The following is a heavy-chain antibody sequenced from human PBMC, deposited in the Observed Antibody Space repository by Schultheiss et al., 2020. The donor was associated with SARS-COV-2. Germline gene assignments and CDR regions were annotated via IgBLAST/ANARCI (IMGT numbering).Heavy chain of an antibody. Sequence: SQTLSLTCAVYGGSFSGYYWSWIRQPPGKGLEWIGYIYYSGSTNYNPSLKSRVTISVDTSKNQFSLKLSSVTAADTAVYYCARDKQQLVQFYYYYGMDVWGQGTTVTVSS. CDR1: GGSFSGYY. J-gene: IGHJ6*02. V-gene: IGHV4-34*01. CDR3: ARDKQQLVQFYYYYGMDV. CDR2: IYYSGST. D-gene: IGHD6-13*01.